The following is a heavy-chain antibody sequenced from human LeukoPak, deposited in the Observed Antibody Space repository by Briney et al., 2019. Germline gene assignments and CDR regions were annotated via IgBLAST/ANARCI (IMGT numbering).Heavy chain of an antibody. Sequence: SVTLSLTCTVSGGSISSGSYYWSWIRQPAGKGLEWIGRIYTSGSTNYNPSLKSRVTISVDTSKNQFSLKLSSVTAADTAVYYCARDGGNYYDSSGYRTWSGFDPWGQGTLVTVSS. CDR3: ARDGGNYYDSSGYRTWSGFDP. CDR2: IYTSGST. D-gene: IGHD3-22*01. J-gene: IGHJ5*02. CDR1: GGSISSGSYY. V-gene: IGHV4-61*02.